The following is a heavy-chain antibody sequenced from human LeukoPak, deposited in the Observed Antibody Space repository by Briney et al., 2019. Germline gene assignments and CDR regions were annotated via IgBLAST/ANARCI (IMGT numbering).Heavy chain of an antibody. J-gene: IGHJ4*02. CDR1: VYSFTRYH. Sequence: DSLKVSCKPSVYSFTRYHIHWVRQAPGQPLEWMGCINPNSGSTDCAQKFQARVTMTRDTSISTDYMELGRLTSDDAAVYYCAGISGYDLYYFDYWGQGTLVAVSS. CDR2: INPNSGST. CDR3: AGISGYDLYYFDY. V-gene: IGHV1-2*02. D-gene: IGHD5-12*01.